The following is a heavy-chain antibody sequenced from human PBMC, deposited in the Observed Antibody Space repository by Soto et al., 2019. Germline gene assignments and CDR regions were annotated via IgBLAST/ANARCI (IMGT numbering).Heavy chain of an antibody. Sequence: QVQLVESGGGVVQPGRSLRLSCAASGFTFSSYGMHWVRQAPGKGLEWVAVISYDGSNKYYADSVKGRFTISRDNSKNTLYLQMNSLRAEDTAVYYCANSPDPIYGSPYYYYMDVWGKGTTVTVSS. J-gene: IGHJ6*03. CDR1: GFTFSSYG. V-gene: IGHV3-30*18. D-gene: IGHD4-17*01. CDR2: ISYDGSNK. CDR3: ANSPDPIYGSPYYYYMDV.